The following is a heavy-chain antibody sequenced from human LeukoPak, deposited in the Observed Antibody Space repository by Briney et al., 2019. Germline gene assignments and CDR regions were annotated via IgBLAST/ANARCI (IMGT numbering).Heavy chain of an antibody. Sequence: ASVKVSCTASGYTFTSYAMHWVRQAPGQGLEWMGWINVGNGNTKYSPKFQGRVTITRDTSASTAYMELSSLRSEDTAVYHCARAWPNRYGSGSYYDHWGQGALVTVSS. CDR3: ARAWPNRYGSGSYYDH. CDR2: INVGNGNT. D-gene: IGHD3-10*01. J-gene: IGHJ4*02. V-gene: IGHV1-3*01. CDR1: GYTFTSYA.